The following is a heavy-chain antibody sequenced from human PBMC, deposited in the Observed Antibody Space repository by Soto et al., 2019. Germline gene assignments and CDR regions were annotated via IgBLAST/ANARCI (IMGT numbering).Heavy chain of an antibody. CDR2: INHSGST. CDR3: ARWRSSSWYTNWFDP. D-gene: IGHD6-13*01. J-gene: IGHJ5*02. CDR1: GGSFSGYY. Sequence: PSETLSLTCAVYGGSFSGYYWSWIRQPPGKGLERIGEINHSGSTNYNPSLKSRVTISVDTSKNQFSQKLSSVTAADTAVYYCARWRSSSWYTNWFDPWGQGTLVTVSS. V-gene: IGHV4-34*01.